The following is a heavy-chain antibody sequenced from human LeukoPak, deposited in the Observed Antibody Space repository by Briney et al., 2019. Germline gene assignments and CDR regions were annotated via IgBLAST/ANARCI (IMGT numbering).Heavy chain of an antibody. CDR3: VRLSILQIVRDPHY. CDR1: GRSIINTCYF. D-gene: IGHD1-26*01. CDR2: LHHSGTN. J-gene: IGHJ4*02. Sequence: PSESLSLTCSASGRSIINTCYFWGWLRQPPGKGLEWFGSLHHSGTNSSNSSLNKLFTLSVNTSRTVLFLSLTPVTAAATAIYYLVRLSILQIVRDPHYWGQGTLVTVSS. V-gene: IGHV4-39*01.